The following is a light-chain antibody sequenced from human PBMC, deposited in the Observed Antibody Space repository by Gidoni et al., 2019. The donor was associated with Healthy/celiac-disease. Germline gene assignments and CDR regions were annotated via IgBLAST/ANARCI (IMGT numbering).Light chain of an antibody. V-gene: IGLV1-40*01. CDR2: GNS. Sequence: QSVLTQPPSVSGAPGKRVTISGTGSSSNIGSGYDVPWYQQLPGPAPKLLTYGNSNRPSGVPDRFSGSKSGTSASLATTGLQAEDEADYYCQSYDSSLGGWVFGGGTKLTVL. CDR1: SSNIGSGYD. J-gene: IGLJ3*02. CDR3: QSYDSSLGGWV.